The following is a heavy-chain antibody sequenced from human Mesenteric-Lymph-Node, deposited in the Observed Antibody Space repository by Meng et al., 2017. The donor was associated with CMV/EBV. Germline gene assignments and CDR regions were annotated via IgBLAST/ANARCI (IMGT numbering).Heavy chain of an antibody. D-gene: IGHD5-12*01. CDR1: GYTFTSYD. Sequence: SGYTFTSYDMNWVRQAPGQGLEWMGWINTNTGNPTYAQGFTGRFVFSLDTSVSTAYLQISSLKAEDTAVYYCARFRVATIGYYFDYWGQGTLVTVSS. CDR3: ARFRVATIGYYFDY. CDR2: INTNTGNP. J-gene: IGHJ4*02. V-gene: IGHV7-4-1*02.